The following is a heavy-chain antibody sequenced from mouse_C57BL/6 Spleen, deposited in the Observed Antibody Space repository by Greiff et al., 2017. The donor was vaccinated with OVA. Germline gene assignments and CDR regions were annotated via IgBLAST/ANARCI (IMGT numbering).Heavy chain of an antibody. J-gene: IGHJ3*01. CDR1: GYTFTSYW. CDR3: ARKGLTTVVATN. V-gene: IGHV1-50*01. CDR2: IDPSDSYT. D-gene: IGHD1-1*01. Sequence: QVHLQQPGAELVKPGASVKLSCKASGYTFTSYWLQWVKQRPGQGLEWIGEIDPSDSYTNYNQKFKGKATLTVDTSSSTAYMQLSSLTSEDSAVYYCARKGLTTVVATNWGQGTLVTVSA.